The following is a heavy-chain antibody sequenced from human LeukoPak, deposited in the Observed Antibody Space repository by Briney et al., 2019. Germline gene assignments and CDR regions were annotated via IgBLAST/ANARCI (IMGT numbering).Heavy chain of an antibody. CDR3: AGDPARAVTTNFPLDP. CDR2: IIPIFGTA. V-gene: IGHV1-69*06. D-gene: IGHD4-17*01. J-gene: IGHJ5*02. CDR1: GGTFSSYA. Sequence: GSSVKVSCKASGGTFSSYAISWVRQAPGQGLEWMGGIIPIFGTANYAQKFQGRVTITADKSTSTAYMELSSLRSEDTAVYYCAGDPARAVTTNFPLDPWGQGTLVTVSS.